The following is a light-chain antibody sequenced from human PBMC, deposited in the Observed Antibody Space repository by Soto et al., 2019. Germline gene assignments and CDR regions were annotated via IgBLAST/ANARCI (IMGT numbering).Light chain of an antibody. V-gene: IGKV3-15*01. Sequence: EIVMTQSPATLSVSPGERVTPSCRASQGVGSKLNWYRQQPGQAPRLLIYDAYLRATGVPARFSGSGSGTEFTLTISSLQSEDFAVYYCQHYKTWPLAFGGGTKVDIK. CDR3: QHYKTWPLA. CDR2: DAY. J-gene: IGKJ4*01. CDR1: QGVGSK.